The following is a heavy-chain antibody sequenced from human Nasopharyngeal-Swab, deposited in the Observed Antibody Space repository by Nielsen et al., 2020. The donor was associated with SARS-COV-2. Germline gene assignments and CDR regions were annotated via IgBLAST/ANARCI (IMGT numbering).Heavy chain of an antibody. J-gene: IGHJ5*02. V-gene: IGHV3-23*01. CDR1: GFTFSNYA. Sequence: GESLKISCAASGFTFSNYAMSWVRQAPGKGLQWVSSISGSGVTTYYADSVEGRFTVSRDDSKSTLFLQMNRLRGEDTAVYYCVRDLPYNEVSWGQGTLVTVSS. CDR2: ISGSGVTT. D-gene: IGHD5-24*01. CDR3: VRDLPYNEVS.